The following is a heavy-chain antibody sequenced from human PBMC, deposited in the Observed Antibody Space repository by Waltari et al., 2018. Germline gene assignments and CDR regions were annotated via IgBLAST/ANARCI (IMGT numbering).Heavy chain of an antibody. V-gene: IGHV1-2*06. CDR2: INPNSGGT. D-gene: IGHD6-13*01. Sequence: QVQLVQSGAEVKKPGASVKVSCKASGYTFTGYYMHWVRQAPGQGLEWMGRINPNSGGTNYAQKFQGRVTITRDTSISTAYMELSRLRSDDTAVYYCARDSSSRTTVMVDWFDPWGQGTLVTVSS. CDR3: ARDSSSRTTVMVDWFDP. J-gene: IGHJ5*02. CDR1: GYTFTGYY.